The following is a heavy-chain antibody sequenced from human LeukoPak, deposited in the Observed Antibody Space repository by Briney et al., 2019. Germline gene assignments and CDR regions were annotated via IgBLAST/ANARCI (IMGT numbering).Heavy chain of an antibody. CDR3: ARHFSGAAAPLPFDY. V-gene: IGHV4-59*08. D-gene: IGHD6-13*01. CDR2: KYSSGHT. J-gene: IGHJ4*02. Sequence: SETLSLTCTVSGGSISNYYWSWLRQPPGKGLEWIGYKYSSGHTNYNPSLKNRDTISVDTSKNQFSLNLTSVTAADTAVYYCARHFSGAAAPLPFDYWGQGTLVTVSS. CDR1: GGSISNYY.